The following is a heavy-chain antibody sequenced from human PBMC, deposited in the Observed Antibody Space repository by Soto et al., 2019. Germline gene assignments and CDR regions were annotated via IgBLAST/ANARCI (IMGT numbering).Heavy chain of an antibody. CDR1: GYTFTASY. D-gene: IGHD3-10*01. V-gene: IGHV1-2*02. Sequence: ASVKVSCKTSGYTFTASYMHWLRQAPGHGLEWLGWTSPRTGGAKYSHKFQGRVSMTRNTSITTAYMELTGLSTDDTAVYYCARSSGSYSKWFDSWGQGTLVTVSS. CDR2: TSPRTGGA. CDR3: ARSSGSYSKWFDS. J-gene: IGHJ5*01.